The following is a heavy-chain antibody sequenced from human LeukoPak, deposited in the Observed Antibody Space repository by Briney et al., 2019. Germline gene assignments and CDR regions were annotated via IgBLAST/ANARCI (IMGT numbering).Heavy chain of an antibody. J-gene: IGHJ4*02. Sequence: GGSLRLSCAASGFTFSRYTMNWVRQTPGKGLEWVSSISSESTYIYYADSMKGRFTISRDNAKNSLYLQMNSLRAEDTAIYYCARDRGRNSLDYWGQGTLVSVSS. V-gene: IGHV3-21*01. D-gene: IGHD1-14*01. CDR3: ARDRGRNSLDY. CDR2: ISSESTYI. CDR1: GFTFSRYT.